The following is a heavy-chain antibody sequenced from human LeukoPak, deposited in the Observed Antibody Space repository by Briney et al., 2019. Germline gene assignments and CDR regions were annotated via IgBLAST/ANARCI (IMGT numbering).Heavy chain of an antibody. Sequence: AGGSLRLSCAASGFTFSSYAMSWVRQAPGKGLEWVSAISGSGSSTYYADSVKGRFTISRDNSKNTLYLQMNSLRAEDTAVYYCAKDQQRYCSGGSCLNSFDYWGQGTLVTASS. J-gene: IGHJ4*02. V-gene: IGHV3-23*01. CDR1: GFTFSSYA. CDR2: ISGSGSST. CDR3: AKDQQRYCSGGSCLNSFDY. D-gene: IGHD2-15*01.